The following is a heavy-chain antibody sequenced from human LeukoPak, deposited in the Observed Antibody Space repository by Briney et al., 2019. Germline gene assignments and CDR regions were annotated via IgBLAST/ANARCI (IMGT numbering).Heavy chain of an antibody. CDR3: ARVPNWNYEQNAFDI. J-gene: IGHJ3*02. Sequence: SETLSLTCTVSGGSLSSYYWSWIRQPAGKGLEWIGRIYTSGSTNYNPSLKSRVTMSVDTSKNQFSLKLSSVTAADTAVYYCARVPNWNYEQNAFDIWGQGTMVTVSS. CDR2: IYTSGST. D-gene: IGHD1-7*01. CDR1: GGSLSSYY. V-gene: IGHV4-4*07.